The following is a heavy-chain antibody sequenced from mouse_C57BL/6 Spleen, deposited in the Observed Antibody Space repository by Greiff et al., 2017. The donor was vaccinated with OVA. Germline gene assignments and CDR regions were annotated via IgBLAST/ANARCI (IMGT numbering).Heavy chain of an antibody. CDR2: IYPSDSET. CDR3: ASSNYYGSSSWYFDV. Sequence: QVHVKQPGAELVRPGSSVKLSCKASGYTFTSYWMDWVKQRPGQGLEWIGNIYPSDSETHYNQKFKDKATLTVDKSSSTAYMQLSSLTSEDSAVYYCASSNYYGSSSWYFDVWGTGTTVTVSS. V-gene: IGHV1-61*01. J-gene: IGHJ1*03. D-gene: IGHD1-1*01. CDR1: GYTFTSYW.